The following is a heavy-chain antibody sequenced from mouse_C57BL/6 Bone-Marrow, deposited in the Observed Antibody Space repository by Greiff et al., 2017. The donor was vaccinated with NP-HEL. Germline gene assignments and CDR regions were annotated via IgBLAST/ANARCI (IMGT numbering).Heavy chain of an antibody. CDR1: GFTFSSYA. J-gene: IGHJ4*01. CDR2: ISDGGSYT. CDR3: DRPPGAMDY. Sequence: EVQLVESGGGLVKPGGSLKLSCAASGFTFSSYAMSWVRQTPEKRLEWVATISDGGSYTYYPDNVKGRFTISRDNAKNNLYLQMSHLKSEDTAMYYCDRPPGAMDYWGQGTSVTVSA. V-gene: IGHV5-4*01.